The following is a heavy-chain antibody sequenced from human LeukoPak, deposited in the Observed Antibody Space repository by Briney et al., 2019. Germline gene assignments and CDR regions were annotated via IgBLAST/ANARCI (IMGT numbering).Heavy chain of an antibody. CDR3: ARGRTKVDYDFWSGYLFDY. CDR1: GGTFSSYA. Sequence: SVKVSCKASGGTFSSYAISWVRQAPGQGLEWMGRIIPIFGTANYAQKFQGRVTITTDESTSTAYIELSSLRSEDTAVYYCARGRTKVDYDFWSGYLFDYWGQGTLVTVSS. D-gene: IGHD3-3*01. V-gene: IGHV1-69*05. CDR2: IIPIFGTA. J-gene: IGHJ4*02.